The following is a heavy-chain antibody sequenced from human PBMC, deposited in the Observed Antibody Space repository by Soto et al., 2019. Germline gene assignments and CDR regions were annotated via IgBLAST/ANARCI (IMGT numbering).Heavy chain of an antibody. CDR3: ARGRIVVVPAAIKNWFDP. J-gene: IGHJ5*02. Sequence: QVQLQQWGAGLLKPSETLSLTCAVYGGSFSGYYWSWIRQPPGKGLEWIGEINHSGSTNYNPSLRSRFTISVDPSKNQSSLKLSSVTAADTAVYYCARGRIVVVPAAIKNWFDPWGQGTLVTVSS. D-gene: IGHD2-2*01. V-gene: IGHV4-34*01. CDR2: INHSGST. CDR1: GGSFSGYY.